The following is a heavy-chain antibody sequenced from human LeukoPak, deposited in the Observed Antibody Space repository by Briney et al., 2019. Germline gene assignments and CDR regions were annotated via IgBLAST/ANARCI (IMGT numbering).Heavy chain of an antibody. J-gene: IGHJ4*02. CDR2: IYHSGST. V-gene: IGHV4-30-2*01. CDR1: GGFISSGGYS. CDR3: ARTLHYYDSSGYTYYFDY. D-gene: IGHD3-22*01. Sequence: PSETLSLTCAVSGGFISSGGYSWSWIRQPPGQGLEWIGYIYHSGSTYYNPSLKSRVTISVDRSKNQFSLKLSSVTAADTAVYYCARTLHYYDSSGYTYYFDYWGQGTLVTVSS.